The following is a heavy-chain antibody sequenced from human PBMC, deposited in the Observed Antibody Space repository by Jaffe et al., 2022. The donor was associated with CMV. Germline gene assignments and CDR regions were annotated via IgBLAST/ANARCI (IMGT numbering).Heavy chain of an antibody. Sequence: EVQLVESGGGLVQPGRSLRLSCAASGFTFDDYAMHWVRQAPGKGLEWVSGISWNSGSIGYADSVKGRFTISRDNAKNSLYLQMNSLRAEDTALYYCAKDYDYYGMDVWGQGTTVTVSS. V-gene: IGHV3-9*01. CDR2: ISWNSGSI. J-gene: IGHJ6*02. CDR1: GFTFDDYA. CDR3: AKDYDYYGMDV.